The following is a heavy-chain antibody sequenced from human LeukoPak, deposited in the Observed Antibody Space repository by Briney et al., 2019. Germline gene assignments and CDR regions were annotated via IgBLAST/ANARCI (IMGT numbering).Heavy chain of an antibody. CDR3: ARDLSGSLYFDY. D-gene: IGHD3-10*01. CDR2: LYISGST. J-gene: IGHJ4*02. Sequence: PSETLSLTCAVYGGSFSGYYYNWIRQTTGRGLEWIGRLYISGSTDYNPSLKSRATISVDTSNNQFSLNLNSVTAADTAVYFCARDLSGSLYFDYWGQGVLVTVSS. CDR1: GGSFSGYY. V-gene: IGHV4-4*07.